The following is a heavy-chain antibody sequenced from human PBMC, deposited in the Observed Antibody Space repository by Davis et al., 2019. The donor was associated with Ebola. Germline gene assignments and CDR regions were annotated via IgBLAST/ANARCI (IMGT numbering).Heavy chain of an antibody. Sequence: GGSLRLSCEASGYTLSSHWLAWVRQMPGKGLEWMGVIYPTDSDTRYSPSFQGQVTISADKSINTAYLQWSSLKASDTAMYYCARPYGGNAYFDYWGQGTLVTVSS. CDR3: ARPYGGNAYFDY. CDR1: GYTLSSHW. CDR2: IYPTDSDT. J-gene: IGHJ4*02. V-gene: IGHV5-51*01. D-gene: IGHD4-23*01.